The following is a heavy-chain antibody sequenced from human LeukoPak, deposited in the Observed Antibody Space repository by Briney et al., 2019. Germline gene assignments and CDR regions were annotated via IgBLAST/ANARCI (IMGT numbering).Heavy chain of an antibody. V-gene: IGHV3-74*01. CDR3: ARDRDGYSS. Sequence: PGGSLTLSCAASGFTFSRDWMDWVRQAPGKGLVYVSRISSDGSNTNCADFVKGRFTISRDNAKNTLYLQMNSLRADDTAVYYCARDRDGYSSWGQGTLVTVSS. CDR2: ISSDGSNT. J-gene: IGHJ5*02. D-gene: IGHD5-24*01. CDR1: GFTFSRDW.